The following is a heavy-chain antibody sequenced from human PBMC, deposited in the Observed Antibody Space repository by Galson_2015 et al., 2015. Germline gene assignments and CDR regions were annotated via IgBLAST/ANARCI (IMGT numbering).Heavy chain of an antibody. J-gene: IGHJ3*02. CDR3: ARDTTRFLIAAAGSDAFDI. V-gene: IGHV1-18*04. CDR1: GYTFTSYG. D-gene: IGHD6-13*01. CDR2: ISAYNGNT. Sequence: SVKVSCKASGYTFTSYGISWVRQAPRQGLEWMGWISAYNGNTNYAQKFQGRVTMTTDTSTSTAYMELRSLRSDDTAVYYRARDTTRFLIAAAGSDAFDIWGQGTMVTVSS.